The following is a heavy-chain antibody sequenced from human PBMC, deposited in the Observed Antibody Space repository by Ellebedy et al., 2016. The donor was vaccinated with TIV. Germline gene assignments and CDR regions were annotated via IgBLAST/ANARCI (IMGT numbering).Heavy chain of an antibody. CDR2: ISGGGDTT. V-gene: IGHV3-23*01. J-gene: IGHJ4*02. CDR1: GFTFDNYA. CDR3: ARGRSFN. D-gene: IGHD3-10*01. Sequence: GESLKISCAASGFTFDNYAMTWVRQPPGKGLEWVSSISGGGDTTYYADSVKGRFTISRDNSKKALYLQINSLRAEDTAVYYCARGRSFNWGQGTLVTVSS.